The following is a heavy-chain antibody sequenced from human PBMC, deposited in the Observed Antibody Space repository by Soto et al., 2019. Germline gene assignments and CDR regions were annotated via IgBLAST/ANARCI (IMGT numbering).Heavy chain of an antibody. CDR3: ASGYGTNGVCSPYYFDY. V-gene: IGHV4-61*01. Sequence: QVQLQESGPGLVKPSETLSLTCTVSCGSVSSGSYYWSWLRQPPGKGLEWIRYIYYSGSTTYNPSLQRRVPISVDTSKNQCSLKLTSVTAADTAVYYCASGYGTNGVCSPYYFDYCGRETQVTVSS. CDR1: CGSVSSGSYY. J-gene: IGHJ4*02. CDR2: IYYSGST. D-gene: IGHD2-8*01.